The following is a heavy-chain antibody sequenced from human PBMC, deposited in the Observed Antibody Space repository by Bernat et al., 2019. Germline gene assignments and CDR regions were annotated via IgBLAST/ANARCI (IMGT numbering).Heavy chain of an antibody. CDR3: AGEANWGYLLDY. J-gene: IGHJ4*02. CDR1: GGSISSGGYY. D-gene: IGHD7-27*01. CDR2: IYYSGST. Sequence: QVQLQESGPGLVKPSQTLSLTCTVSGGSISSGGYYWRWIRQHPGKGLEWIGYIYYSGSTYYNPSLKSRVTISVDTSKNQFSLKMGSVTAADTAVYYCAGEANWGYLLDYWGQGTLVTVSS. V-gene: IGHV4-31*03.